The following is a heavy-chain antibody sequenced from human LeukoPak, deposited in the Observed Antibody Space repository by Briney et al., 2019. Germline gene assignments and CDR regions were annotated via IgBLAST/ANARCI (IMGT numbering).Heavy chain of an antibody. D-gene: IGHD6-13*01. J-gene: IGHJ6*03. CDR3: ARSWTYYYYYMDV. CDR1: RVSPSSSW. Sequence: PRGCLRLSSTASRVSPSSSWMHRGREAPGAGVGWVSRINSDGRSTIYADSVKGRFTISRDNAKNTLYLQMNSLSAEDTAAYYCARSWTYYYYYMDVWGAGTTVTISS. V-gene: IGHV3-74*01. CDR2: INSDGRST.